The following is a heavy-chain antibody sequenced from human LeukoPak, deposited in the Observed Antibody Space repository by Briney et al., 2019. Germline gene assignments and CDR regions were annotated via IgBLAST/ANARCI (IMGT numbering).Heavy chain of an antibody. Sequence: PSETLSLTCAVYGGSLSGYYWTWIRQTPGKGLEWIGEINYSGNTNYNRSLKSRVTISADTSKNNFSLRLSSVTAADTAVYYCARRGTAYCRGGRCYSDKYFDYWGQGTQVTVSS. CDR1: GGSLSGYY. V-gene: IGHV4-34*01. D-gene: IGHD2-15*01. CDR2: INYSGNT. J-gene: IGHJ4*02. CDR3: ARRGTAYCRGGRCYSDKYFDY.